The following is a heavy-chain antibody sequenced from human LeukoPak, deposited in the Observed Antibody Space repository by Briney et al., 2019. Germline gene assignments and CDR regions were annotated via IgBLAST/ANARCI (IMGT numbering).Heavy chain of an antibody. CDR2: IRYDGRYK. D-gene: IGHD3-9*01. Sequence: GGSLRLSCAASGFTFNTYGMHWVRQAPGKGLEWVAFIRYDGRYKYYADSVRGRFTISRDSSKNTLYLQMNRLRTEDTALYYCAKDRRFYDLLTGHEEANDAFDIWGQGTLVTVSS. CDR1: GFTFNTYG. J-gene: IGHJ3*02. V-gene: IGHV3-30*02. CDR3: AKDRRFYDLLTGHEEANDAFDI.